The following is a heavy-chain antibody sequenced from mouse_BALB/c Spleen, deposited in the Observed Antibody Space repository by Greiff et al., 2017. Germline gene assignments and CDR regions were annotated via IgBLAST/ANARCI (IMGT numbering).Heavy chain of an antibody. D-gene: IGHD2-1*01. V-gene: IGHV1-53*01. CDR2: INPSNGGT. CDR3: ARLIYYGNYAYYAMDY. Sequence: VQLQQSGAELVKPGASVKLSCKASGYTFTSYYMYWVKQRPGQGLEWIGEINPSNGGTNFNEKFKSKATLTVDKSSSTAYMELRSLTSEDTAVYYCARLIYYGNYAYYAMDYWGQGTSVTVSS. CDR1: GYTFTSYY. J-gene: IGHJ4*01.